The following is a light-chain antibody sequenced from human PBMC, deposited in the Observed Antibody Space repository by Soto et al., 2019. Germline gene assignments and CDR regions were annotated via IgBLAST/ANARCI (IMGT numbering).Light chain of an antibody. Sequence: DIQMTQSPSSLSASVGDRVTITCRASQSISTYLNWYQQKPGKAPKVLIYAASSLQSGVPSRFSGTGSGTDFILTISSLQPEDFATYYCQQSYSTRLTFGQGTKLEIK. CDR2: AAS. V-gene: IGKV1-39*01. CDR1: QSISTY. CDR3: QQSYSTRLT. J-gene: IGKJ2*01.